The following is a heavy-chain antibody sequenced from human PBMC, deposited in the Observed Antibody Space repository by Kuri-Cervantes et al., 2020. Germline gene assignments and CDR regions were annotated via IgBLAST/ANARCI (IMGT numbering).Heavy chain of an antibody. CDR2: ISGSGGST. J-gene: IGHJ4*02. CDR1: GFTFSSYW. D-gene: IGHD2-2*01. Sequence: GESLKISCAASGFTFSSYWMHWVRQAPGKGLEWVSAISGSGGSTYYADSVKGRFTISRDNSKNTLYLQMNSLRAEDTAVYYCARDLSPYCSSTSCLSPSGEYYFDYWGQGTLVTVSS. CDR3: ARDLSPYCSSTSCLSPSGEYYFDY. V-gene: IGHV3-23*01.